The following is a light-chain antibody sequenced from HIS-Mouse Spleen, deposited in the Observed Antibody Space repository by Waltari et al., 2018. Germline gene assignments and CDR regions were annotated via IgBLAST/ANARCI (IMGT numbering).Light chain of an antibody. CDR2: EGS. J-gene: IGLJ2*01. Sequence: QSALTQPASVSGSPGQSITISCTGTSSDVGSYNLVSWYQQHPGKAPKLMIYEGSKRPSGVSKRFSGSKSGNTASLTISGLQAEDDADYYCCSFAGSSTVVFGGGTKLTVL. CDR3: CSFAGSSTVV. CDR1: SSDVGSYNL. V-gene: IGLV2-23*01.